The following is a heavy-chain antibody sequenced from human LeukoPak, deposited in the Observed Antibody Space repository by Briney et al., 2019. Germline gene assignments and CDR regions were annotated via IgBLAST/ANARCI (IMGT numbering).Heavy chain of an antibody. D-gene: IGHD3-10*01. V-gene: IGHV1-8*01. CDR2: MNPNSGNT. CDR1: GYTFTSYD. CDR3: ARGVRKVLLWFGGENWFDP. J-gene: IGHJ5*02. Sequence: GASVKVSCKASGYTFTSYDINWVRQATGQGLEWMGWMNPNSGNTGYAQKFQGRVTMTRNTSISTAYMELSSLRSEDTAVYYCARGVRKVLLWFGGENWFDPWGQGTLVTVSS.